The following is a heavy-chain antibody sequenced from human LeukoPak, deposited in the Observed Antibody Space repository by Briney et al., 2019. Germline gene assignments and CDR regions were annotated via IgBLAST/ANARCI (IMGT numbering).Heavy chain of an antibody. CDR3: ARGQRWLQLPRYFYYMDV. V-gene: IGHV1-69*05. CDR1: GGTFSSYA. Sequence: ASVKVSCKASGGTFSSYAISWVRQAPGQGLEWMGGIIPIFGTANYAQKFQGRVTITTDESTSTAYMELSSLRSEDTAVYYCARGQRWLQLPRYFYYMDVWGKGTTVTVSS. D-gene: IGHD5-24*01. CDR2: IIPIFGTA. J-gene: IGHJ6*03.